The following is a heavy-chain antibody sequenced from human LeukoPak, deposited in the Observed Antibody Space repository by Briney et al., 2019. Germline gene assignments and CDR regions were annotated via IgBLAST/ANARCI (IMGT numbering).Heavy chain of an antibody. V-gene: IGHV3-53*01. CDR3: ARESRDGYNFDY. CDR1: GFTVSSNY. CDR2: IYSGGST. Sequence: GGSLRLSCAASGFTVSSNYMSWVRQAPGKGLEWVSVIYSGGSTYYADSVKGRFTISRDNSKNTLYLQMNSLRAEDTAVYYCARESRDGYNFDYWGQGTLVTVSS. J-gene: IGHJ4*02. D-gene: IGHD5-24*01.